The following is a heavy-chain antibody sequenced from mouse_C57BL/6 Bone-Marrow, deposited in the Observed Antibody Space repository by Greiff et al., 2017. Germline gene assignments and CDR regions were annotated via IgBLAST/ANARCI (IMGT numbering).Heavy chain of an antibody. D-gene: IGHD1-1*01. CDR2: IYPRSGNT. V-gene: IGHV1-81*01. J-gene: IGHJ2*01. CDR3: ARFTTVVATNYFDY. CDR1: GYTFTSYG. Sequence: LQESGAELARPGASVKLSCKASGYTFTSYGISWVKQRTGQGLEWIGEIYPRSGNTYYNEKFKGKATLTADKSSSTAYMELRSLTSEDSAVYFCARFTTVVATNYFDYWGQGTTLTVSS.